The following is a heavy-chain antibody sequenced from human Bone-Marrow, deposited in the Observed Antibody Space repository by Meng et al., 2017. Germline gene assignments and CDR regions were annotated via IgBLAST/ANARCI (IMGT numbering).Heavy chain of an antibody. D-gene: IGHD6-19*01. CDR3: ARDRASGCPDY. CDR2: NCYDGSNK. V-gene: IGHV3-33*01. CDR1: GITVNSHG. Sequence: QVQAVGGVGGVAQPRTATGTASAASGITVNSHGMHWLRPAPGKVLEWVAVNCYDGSNKYYADSVKGRFTISRNNYKNSLNLQTNSLRADDTAVYYCARDRASGCPDYWGQGTLVTVSS. J-gene: IGHJ4*02.